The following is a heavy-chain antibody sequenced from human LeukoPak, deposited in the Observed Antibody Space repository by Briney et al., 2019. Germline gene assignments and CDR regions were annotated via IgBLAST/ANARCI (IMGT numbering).Heavy chain of an antibody. Sequence: GGSLRLSCAASGFNFDDYAMYWVCQAPGKGLEWVSFITWDGGSTYYEDSVKGRFTISRDNSKNSLYLQMNSLRTEDTALYYCAKDISRADGPQEYWGQGTLVTVSS. J-gene: IGHJ4*02. CDR3: AKDISRADGPQEY. CDR2: ITWDGGST. V-gene: IGHV3-43*02. CDR1: GFNFDDYA. D-gene: IGHD6-19*01.